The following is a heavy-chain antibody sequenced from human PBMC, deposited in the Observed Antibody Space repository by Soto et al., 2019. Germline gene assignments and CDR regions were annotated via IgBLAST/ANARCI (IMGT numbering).Heavy chain of an antibody. Sequence: QVQLVQSGAEVKKPVSSVKVSCKASGGTFSPYTINWVRQAPGQGLEWMGRIIPFHGVTNYAQKFQARVTITAAKSTRTAYMELSGLRFEDTAMYYCTRDWEITVSTWSCGGFWGRGPLVTVSS. CDR2: IIPFHGVT. J-gene: IGHJ4*02. CDR1: GGTFSPYT. D-gene: IGHD4-4*01. CDR3: TRDWEITVSTWSCGGF. V-gene: IGHV1-69*08.